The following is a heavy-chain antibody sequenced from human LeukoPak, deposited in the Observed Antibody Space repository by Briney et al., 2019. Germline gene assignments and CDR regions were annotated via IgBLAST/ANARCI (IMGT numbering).Heavy chain of an antibody. J-gene: IGHJ3*02. V-gene: IGHV4-59*01. CDR3: AREPYGSGNYYRNDAFDI. CDR2: IYYTGST. D-gene: IGHD3-10*01. Sequence: PSETLSLTCTVSGGSISSYYWSWIRQPPGTPLEWLGHIYYTGSTNYSPSLESRVTISVDTSKNQFSLKLSSVTAADTAVYYCAREPYGSGNYYRNDAFDIWGQGTMVTVSS. CDR1: GGSISSYY.